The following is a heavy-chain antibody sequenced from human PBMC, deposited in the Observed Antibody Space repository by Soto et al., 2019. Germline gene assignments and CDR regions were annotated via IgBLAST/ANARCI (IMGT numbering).Heavy chain of an antibody. V-gene: IGHV4-59*01. J-gene: IGHJ4*02. Sequence: SETLSLTCTVPGFSIRSYYWSWIRQPPGKGLEWVGYIYFSGNTNYNPSLKSRVTISADTSRNQFSLKPSSVTAADTAVYYCARGRGDYYFDYWGQGTLVTVSS. CDR2: IYFSGNT. CDR3: ARGRGDYYFDY. CDR1: GFSIRSYY. D-gene: IGHD3-10*01.